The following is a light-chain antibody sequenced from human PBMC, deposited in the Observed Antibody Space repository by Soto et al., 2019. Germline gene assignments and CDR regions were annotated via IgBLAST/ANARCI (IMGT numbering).Light chain of an antibody. CDR1: SGHSTYA. J-gene: IGLJ2*01. Sequence: QLVLTQSPSASASLGASVKLTCTLSSGHSTYAIAWQQQQPGKGPRYLMRVNSDGTHTKGDGIPDRFSGSSSGTERYLTISSLQSEDEADYYCQTWVTGSFVVFGGGTQLTVL. CDR2: VNSDGTH. CDR3: QTWVTGSFVV. V-gene: IGLV4-69*01.